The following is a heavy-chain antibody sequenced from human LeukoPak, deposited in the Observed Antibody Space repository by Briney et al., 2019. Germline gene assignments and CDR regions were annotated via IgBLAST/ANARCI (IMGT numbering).Heavy chain of an antibody. J-gene: IGHJ5*02. CDR1: GYTFTGYY. D-gene: IGHD6-6*01. CDR3: ARDGEYSSSSSDNWFDP. CDR2: INPNSGGT. V-gene: IGHV1-2*02. Sequence: ASVKVSRKASGYTFTGYYMHWVRQAPGQGLEWMGWINPNSGGTNYAQKFQGRVTMTRDTSISTAYMELSRLRSDDTAVYYCARDGEYSSSSSDNWFDPWGQGTLVTVSS.